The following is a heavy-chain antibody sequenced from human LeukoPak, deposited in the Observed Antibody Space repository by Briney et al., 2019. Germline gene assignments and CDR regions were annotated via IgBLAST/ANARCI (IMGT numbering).Heavy chain of an antibody. CDR2: INSDGSST. CDR1: GFIFSSYW. J-gene: IGHJ4*02. CDR3: ANRYCGGGGCSPFEY. D-gene: IGHD2-15*01. Sequence: GGSLRLSCAASGFIFSSYWMHWVRLGPGKGLVWVSRINSDGSSTSYADSVKGRFTISRDNSKNTVYLQMDSLRAEDTAVYHCANRYCGGGGCSPFEYWGRGTLVTVSS. V-gene: IGHV3-74*01.